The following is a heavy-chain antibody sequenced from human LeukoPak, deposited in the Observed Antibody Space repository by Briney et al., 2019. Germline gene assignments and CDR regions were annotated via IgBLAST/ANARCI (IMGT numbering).Heavy chain of an antibody. Sequence: ASVKVSCKASGYTFTSYAMHWVRQAPGQRLEWMGWINAGNGNTKYSQKFKGRVTIPRDTSASTAYMQLSSLRSEDTAVYYCAREGTDYYGMDVWGQGTTVTVSS. J-gene: IGHJ6*02. V-gene: IGHV1-3*01. CDR3: AREGTDYYGMDV. CDR1: GYTFTSYA. D-gene: IGHD1-14*01. CDR2: INAGNGNT.